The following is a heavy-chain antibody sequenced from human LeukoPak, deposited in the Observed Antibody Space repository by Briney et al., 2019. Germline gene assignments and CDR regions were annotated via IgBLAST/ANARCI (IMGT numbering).Heavy chain of an antibody. D-gene: IGHD6-13*01. CDR2: INPNSGGT. J-gene: IGHJ4*02. Sequence: GASVKVSCKASGYTFTGYYIHWVRQAPGQGLEWMGWINPNSGGTNYAQKFQGRVTMTRDTSITTAYMELSGLRSDDTAVYYCARDGDIAQRAAAGGGFDYWGQGTLVTVSS. CDR3: ARDGDIAQRAAAGGGFDY. CDR1: GYTFTGYY. V-gene: IGHV1-2*02.